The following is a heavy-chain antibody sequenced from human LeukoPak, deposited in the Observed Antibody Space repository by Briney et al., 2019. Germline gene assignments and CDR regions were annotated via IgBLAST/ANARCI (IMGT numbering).Heavy chain of an antibody. CDR2: IYSGGST. CDR3: AREGLGYYYGSGSYFFDY. V-gene: IGHV3-53*01. CDR1: GFTVSSNY. J-gene: IGHJ4*02. Sequence: PGGSLSLSCAASGFTVSSNYMSWVRQAPGKGLEWVSVIYSGGSTYYADSVKGRFTISRDNSKNTLYLQMNSLRAEDTAVYYCAREGLGYYYGSGSYFFDYWGQGTLVTVSS. D-gene: IGHD3-10*01.